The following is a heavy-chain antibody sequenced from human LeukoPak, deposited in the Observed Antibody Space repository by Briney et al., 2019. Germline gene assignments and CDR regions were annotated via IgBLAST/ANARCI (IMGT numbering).Heavy chain of an antibody. J-gene: IGHJ3*02. D-gene: IGHD1-20*01. V-gene: IGHV1-2*02. CDR3: ARGSGIGAFDI. Sequence: EASVKVSCKASGYTFTSYDINWVRQATGQGLEWMGWINPNSGGTNYAQKFQGRVTMTRDTSISTAYMELSRLRSDDTAVYYCARGSGIGAFDIWGQGTMVTVSS. CDR1: GYTFTSYD. CDR2: INPNSGGT.